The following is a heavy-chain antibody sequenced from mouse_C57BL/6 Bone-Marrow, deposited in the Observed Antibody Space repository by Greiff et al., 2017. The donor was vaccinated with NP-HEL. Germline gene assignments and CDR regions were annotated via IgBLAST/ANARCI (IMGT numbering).Heavy chain of an antibody. CDR1: GFTFSDYY. CDR3: ARDGGTGDYFDY. J-gene: IGHJ2*01. D-gene: IGHD3-3*01. Sequence: EVKLVESEGGLVQPGSSMKLSCPASGFTFSDYYLAWVRQVPETGLEWVANITYDGSSSSSLDSLTSRFIISRDNAKNILYLQMSSLKSEDTATYYCARDGGTGDYFDYRSQDTTLTVSS. V-gene: IGHV5-16*01. CDR2: ITYDGSSS.